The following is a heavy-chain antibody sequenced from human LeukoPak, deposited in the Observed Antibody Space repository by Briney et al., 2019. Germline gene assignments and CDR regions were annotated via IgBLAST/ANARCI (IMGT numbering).Heavy chain of an antibody. J-gene: IGHJ2*01. V-gene: IGHV3-30-3*01. D-gene: IGHD4-17*01. CDR3: AKEEGRYGDYPYFDL. Sequence: PGRSLRLSCAASGFTFSSYAMHWVRQAPGKGLEWVAVISYDGSNKYYADSVKGRFTTSRDNSKNTLYLQMNSLRAEDTAVYYCAKEEGRYGDYPYFDLWGRGTLVTVSS. CDR1: GFTFSSYA. CDR2: ISYDGSNK.